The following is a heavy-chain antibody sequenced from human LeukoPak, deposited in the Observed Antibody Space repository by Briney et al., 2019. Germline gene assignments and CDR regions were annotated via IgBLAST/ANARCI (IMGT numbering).Heavy chain of an antibody. CDR1: GVYFLSRSYY. J-gene: IGHJ4*02. V-gene: IGHV4-39*01. Sequence: SETLSLTCTVSGVYFLSRSYYWGWIRQPPGEGLEWIGTIYYTGSTYYSPSLKCRVTIAIDTTKNQFFLKLTSVAAADPSVYYCAGHEGATTHFGGQGNLVTVSS. CDR3: AGHEGATTHF. CDR2: IYYTGST. D-gene: IGHD1-26*01.